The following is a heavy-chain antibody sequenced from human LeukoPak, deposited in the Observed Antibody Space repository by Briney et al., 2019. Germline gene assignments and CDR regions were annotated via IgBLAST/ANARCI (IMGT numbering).Heavy chain of an antibody. CDR3: ARDMYYYDSSGYW. V-gene: IGHV3-30*19. CDR1: GFTFSSYG. Sequence: GGSLRLSCAASGFTFSSYGMHWVRQAPGKGLEWVAVISYDGSNKYYADSVKGRFTISRDNSKNALYLQMNSLRAEDTAVYYCARDMYYYDSSGYWGGQRTLVTVSS. J-gene: IGHJ4*02. CDR2: ISYDGSNK. D-gene: IGHD3-22*01.